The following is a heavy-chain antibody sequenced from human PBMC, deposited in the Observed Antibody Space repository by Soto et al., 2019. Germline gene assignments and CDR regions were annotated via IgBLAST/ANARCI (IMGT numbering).Heavy chain of an antibody. CDR3: AKGRYCSSTSCYTPTYYYYGMDV. J-gene: IGHJ6*02. V-gene: IGHV3-30*18. CDR2: ISYDGSNK. D-gene: IGHD2-2*02. CDR1: GFTFSSYG. Sequence: PGGSLRLSCAASGFTFSSYGMHWVRQAPGKGLEWVAVISYDGSNKYYADSVKGRFTISRDNSKNTLYLQMNSLRAEDTAVYYCAKGRYCSSTSCYTPTYYYYGMDVWGQGTTVTVSS.